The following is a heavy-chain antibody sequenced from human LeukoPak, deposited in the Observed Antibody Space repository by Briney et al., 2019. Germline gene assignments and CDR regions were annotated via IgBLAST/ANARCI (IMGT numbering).Heavy chain of an antibody. V-gene: IGHV1-18*01. CDR2: ISAYNGNT. Sequence: ASVKVSCKASGGTFSSYAISWVRQAPGQGLEWMGWISAYNGNTNYAQKLQGRVTMTTDTSTSTAYMELRSLRSDDTAVYYCARNLGYCSGGSCYSGHYYYYYMDVWGKGTRSPSP. CDR3: ARNLGYCSGGSCYSGHYYYYYMDV. J-gene: IGHJ6*03. D-gene: IGHD2-15*01. CDR1: GGTFSSYA.